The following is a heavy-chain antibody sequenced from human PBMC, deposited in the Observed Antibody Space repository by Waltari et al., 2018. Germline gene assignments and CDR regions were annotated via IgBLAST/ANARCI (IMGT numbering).Heavy chain of an antibody. V-gene: IGHV4-61*05. Sequence: QLQLQESGPGLVKPSETLSLTCTVSGGSISSSSYYWGWIRQPPGKGLEWIGYIYYSGSTNYNPSLKSRVTISVDTSKNQFSLKLSSVTAADTAVYYCARGAAADPFDYWGQGTLVTVSS. D-gene: IGHD6-13*01. CDR2: IYYSGST. J-gene: IGHJ4*02. CDR3: ARGAAADPFDY. CDR1: GGSISSSSYY.